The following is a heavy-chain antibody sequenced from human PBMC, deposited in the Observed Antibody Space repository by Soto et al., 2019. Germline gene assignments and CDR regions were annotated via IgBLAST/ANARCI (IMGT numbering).Heavy chain of an antibody. CDR2: IYYSGST. CDR3: ARLSYYYDSSGYYPDTYYFDY. J-gene: IGHJ4*02. V-gene: IGHV4-59*08. CDR1: GGSISSYY. Sequence: PSETLSLTCTVSGGSISSYYWSWIRQPPGKGLEWIGYIYYSGSTNYNPSLKSRVTISVDTSKNQFSLKLSSVTAADTAVYYCARLSYYYDSSGYYPDTYYFDYWGQGTLVTVSS. D-gene: IGHD3-22*01.